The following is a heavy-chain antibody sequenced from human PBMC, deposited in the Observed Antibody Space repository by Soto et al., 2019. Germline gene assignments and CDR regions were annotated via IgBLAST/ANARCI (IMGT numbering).Heavy chain of an antibody. J-gene: IGHJ4*02. CDR1: GFTFSSYA. V-gene: IGHV3-23*01. CDR2: VSIGGST. Sequence: LRLSCAASGFTFSSYAMCWVRQGPWKGLEWVAVVSIGGSTHYADSVRGRFTISRDNSKNTLSLQMNSLTAEDTAVYFCAKRRGAGGHFDYWGQGALVTVSS. D-gene: IGHD2-15*01. CDR3: AKRRGAGGHFDY.